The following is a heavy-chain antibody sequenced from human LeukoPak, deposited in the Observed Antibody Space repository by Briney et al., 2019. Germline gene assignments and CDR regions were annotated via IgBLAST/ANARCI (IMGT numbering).Heavy chain of an antibody. Sequence: PGESLKISCKGSGYSFTSYWIGWVRQMPGKALEWMGLIYPGDSDTRYSPSFQGQVTISADKSISTAYLQWSSLKASDTAMYYCARFPFTFGGVPYYFDYWGQGTLVTVSS. V-gene: IGHV5-51*03. CDR1: GYSFTSYW. CDR3: ARFPFTFGGVPYYFDY. CDR2: IYPGDSDT. J-gene: IGHJ4*02. D-gene: IGHD3-16*01.